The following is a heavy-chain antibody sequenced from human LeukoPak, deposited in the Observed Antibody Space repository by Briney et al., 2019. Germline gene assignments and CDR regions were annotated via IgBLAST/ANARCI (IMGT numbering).Heavy chain of an antibody. CDR2: IYRSGST. CDR1: GGSISNHY. J-gene: IGHJ4*02. V-gene: IGHV4-59*11. D-gene: IGHD3-22*01. Sequence: PSGTLSLTCTVSGGSISNHYWNWIRQPPGKGLQWIGYIYRSGSTDYNPSLKSRVSISVDMSKNQFSLKLTSVTAADTAVYYCARDGEADYSDTAGLLFDYWGQGALVTVSS. CDR3: ARDGEADYSDTAGLLFDY.